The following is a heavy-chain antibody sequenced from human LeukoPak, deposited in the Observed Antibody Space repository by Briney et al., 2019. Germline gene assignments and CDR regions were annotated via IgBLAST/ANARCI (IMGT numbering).Heavy chain of an antibody. V-gene: IGHV4-59*01. CDR3: ARALYYGSGSGMDV. J-gene: IGHJ6*04. CDR2: IYYSGGT. CDR1: GGSISSYY. Sequence: SETLSLTCTVSGGSISSYYWSWIRQPPGRGVEWGGHIYYSGGTNYNPSLQSRVTISVDTSKNQFSLKLSSVTAADTAVYYCARALYYGSGSGMDVWGKGTTVTVSS. D-gene: IGHD3-10*01.